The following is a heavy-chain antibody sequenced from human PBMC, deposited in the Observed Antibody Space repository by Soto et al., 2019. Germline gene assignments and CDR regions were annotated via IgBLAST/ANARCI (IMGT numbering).Heavy chain of an antibody. J-gene: IGHJ5*02. CDR3: ARLPFPWGWFDP. Sequence: PGGSLRISCAASGIIFSDYMSWVRQAPGKGLEWLSYISGSGRTIYSADSVKGRFTISRDNATNSLHLQMNNLRAEDTAVYYCARLPFPWGWFDPWGQGTLVTLSS. CDR1: GIIFSDY. D-gene: IGHD3-16*01. V-gene: IGHV3-11*01. CDR2: ISGSGRTI.